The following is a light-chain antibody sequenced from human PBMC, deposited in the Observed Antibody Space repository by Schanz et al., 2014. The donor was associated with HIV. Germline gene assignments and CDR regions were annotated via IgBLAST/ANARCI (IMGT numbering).Light chain of an antibody. J-gene: IGLJ3*02. CDR1: TSNIGANFD. CDR3: AAWDDSLNGVV. V-gene: IGLV1-44*01. Sequence: QSVLTQPPSVSGAPGQRVTISCTGSTSNIGANFDVHWYQQLPGTAPKLLIYSNNRRPSGVPDRFSGSKSGTSASLAISGLQSEDEADYYCAAWDDSLNGVVFGGGTKLTVL. CDR2: SNN.